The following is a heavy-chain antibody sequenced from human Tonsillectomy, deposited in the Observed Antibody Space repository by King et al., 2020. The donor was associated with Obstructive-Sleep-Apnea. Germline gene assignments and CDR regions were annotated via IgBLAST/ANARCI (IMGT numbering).Heavy chain of an antibody. CDR2: INHSGST. CDR1: GASISSGDYS. J-gene: IGHJ4*02. Sequence: QLQESGSGLVKPSQTLSLTCAVSGASISSGDYSWSWIRQPPGTGLEWLGYINHSGSTYYNPSLKSRVTISVDRSRNQFSLKLTSVTAADTAVYYCVLYTPIVGSAGYFDYWGQGTLVTVSS. D-gene: IGHD1-26*01. CDR3: VLYTPIVGSAGYFDY. V-gene: IGHV4-30-2*01.